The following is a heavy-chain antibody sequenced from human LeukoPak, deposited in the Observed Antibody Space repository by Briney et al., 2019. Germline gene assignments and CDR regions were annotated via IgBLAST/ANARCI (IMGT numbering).Heavy chain of an antibody. V-gene: IGHV4-31*03. CDR3: AREGDCSSTSCYYYYGMDV. D-gene: IGHD2-2*01. CDR2: IYYSGST. CDR1: GGSISSGGYY. Sequence: SETLSLTCTVSGGSISSGGYYWSWIRQHPGKGLEWIGYIYYSGSTYYNPSLKSRVTISVDTSKNQFSLKLSSVTAADTAVYYCAREGDCSSTSCYYYYGMDVWGQGTTVTVSS. J-gene: IGHJ6*02.